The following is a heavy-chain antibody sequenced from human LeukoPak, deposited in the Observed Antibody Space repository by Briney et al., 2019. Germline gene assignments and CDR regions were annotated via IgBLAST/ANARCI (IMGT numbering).Heavy chain of an antibody. CDR3: ARGSTAVGYKIYYFDY. D-gene: IGHD6-19*01. CDR1: GGSIGSSNW. Sequence: SETLPLTCAVSGGSIGSSNWWSWVRQPPGKGLEWIGEIYHSGSTNYNPSLKSRVTISVDKSKNQFSLKLSSVTAADTAVYYCARGSTAVGYKIYYFDYWGQGTLVTVSS. CDR2: IYHSGST. V-gene: IGHV4-4*02. J-gene: IGHJ4*02.